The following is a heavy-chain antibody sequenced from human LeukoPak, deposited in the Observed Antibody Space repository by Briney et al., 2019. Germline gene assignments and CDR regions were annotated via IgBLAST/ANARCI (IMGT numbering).Heavy chain of an antibody. CDR1: GYTFTSYG. D-gene: IGHD3-22*01. Sequence: ASVKVSCKASGYTFTSYGISWVRQAPGQGLEWMGWISVYNGNTNYAQKLQGRVTMTTDTSTSTAYMELRSLRSDDTAVYYCARVIGYYYDSSGSYDAFDIWGQGTMVTVSS. J-gene: IGHJ3*02. CDR2: ISVYNGNT. CDR3: ARVIGYYYDSSGSYDAFDI. V-gene: IGHV1-18*01.